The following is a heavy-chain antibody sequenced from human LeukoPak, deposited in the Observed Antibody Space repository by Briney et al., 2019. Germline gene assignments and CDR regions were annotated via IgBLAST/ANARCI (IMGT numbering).Heavy chain of an antibody. V-gene: IGHV3-21*01. Sequence: GGSLRLSCAASGFTFNTYTMNWVRQAPGKGLEWVSSISSSSSYIYYADSVKGRFTISRDNAKNSLYLQMNSLRAEDTAVYYCARVAGYCSSTSNCYSDYWGQGTLVTASS. J-gene: IGHJ4*02. CDR3: ARVAGYCSSTSNCYSDY. CDR2: ISSSSSYI. D-gene: IGHD2-2*01. CDR1: GFTFNTYT.